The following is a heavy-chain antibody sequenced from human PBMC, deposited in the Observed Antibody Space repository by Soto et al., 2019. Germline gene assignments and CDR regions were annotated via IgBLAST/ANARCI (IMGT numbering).Heavy chain of an antibody. V-gene: IGHV3-11*05. CDR3: AKDSSGYPGGYFDY. CDR2: ISSSSSST. CDR1: GFTFSDYY. J-gene: IGHJ4*02. D-gene: IGHD3-22*01. Sequence: GGSLRLSCAASGFTFSDYYMSWIRQAPGKGLEWVSYISSSSSSTYYADSVKGRFTISRDNSKNTLYLQMNSLRAEDTAVYYCAKDSSGYPGGYFDYWGQGTLATVSS.